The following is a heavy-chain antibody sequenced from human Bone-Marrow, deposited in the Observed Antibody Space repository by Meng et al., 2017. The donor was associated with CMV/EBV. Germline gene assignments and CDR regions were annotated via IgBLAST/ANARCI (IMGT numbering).Heavy chain of an antibody. CDR1: GGTFSSYA. CDR2: IIPIFGTA. J-gene: IGHJ6*02. V-gene: IGHV1-69*05. D-gene: IGHD2-2*01. Sequence: SVKVSCKASGGTFSSYAISWVRQAPGQGLKWMGGIIPIFGTANYAQKFQGRVTITTDESTSTAYMELSSLRSEDTAVYYCASGYRVPAAVYYYYYGMDVWGQGTTVTVSS. CDR3: ASGYRVPAAVYYYYYGMDV.